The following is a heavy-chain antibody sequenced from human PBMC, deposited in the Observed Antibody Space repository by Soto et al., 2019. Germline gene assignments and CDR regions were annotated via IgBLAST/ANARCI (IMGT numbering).Heavy chain of an antibody. CDR1: GGSISSGGYY. CDR3: ARGVTMVRGVIHTPYFDY. J-gene: IGHJ4*02. Sequence: QVQLQESGPGLVKPSQTLSLTCTVSGGSISSGGYYWSWIRQHPGKGLEWIGYIYYSGSTYYNPSPKSRVTISVDTSKNQCSLTLSSVTAADTAVYYCARGVTMVRGVIHTPYFDYWGQGTLVTVSS. CDR2: IYYSGST. D-gene: IGHD3-10*01. V-gene: IGHV4-31*03.